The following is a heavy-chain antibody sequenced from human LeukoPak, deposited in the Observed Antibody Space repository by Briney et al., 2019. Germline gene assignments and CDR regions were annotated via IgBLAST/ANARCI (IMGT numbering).Heavy chain of an antibody. CDR1: GFIFSDYW. CDR2: IKQDGSEK. V-gene: IGHV3-7*01. D-gene: IGHD5-24*01. J-gene: IGHJ4*02. Sequence: TGGSLRLSCVGSGFIFSDYWMSWVRQPPGKGLEWVANIKQDGSEKDYVDALKGRFTISRDNAKNSLYLQMNSLSAEDTAVYYCARWLELMRNFDWWGQGTLVTVSS. CDR3: ARWLELMRNFDW.